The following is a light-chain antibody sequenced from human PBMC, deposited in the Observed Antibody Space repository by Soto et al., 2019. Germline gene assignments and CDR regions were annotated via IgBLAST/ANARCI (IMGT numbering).Light chain of an antibody. V-gene: IGLV2-14*01. Sequence: QSVLTQPASVSGSPGQSITISCTGTSSDVGGYNYVSWYQQHPDKAPKFMIYEVSNRPSGVSNRFSGSKSGNTASLTISGLQAEDEADYYCSSYTSSSSGNVFGTGTKLTVL. CDR3: SSYTSSSSGNV. CDR1: SSDVGGYNY. CDR2: EVS. J-gene: IGLJ1*01.